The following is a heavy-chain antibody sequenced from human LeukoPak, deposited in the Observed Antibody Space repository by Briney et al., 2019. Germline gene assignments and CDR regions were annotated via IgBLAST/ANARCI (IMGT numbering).Heavy chain of an antibody. CDR1: GGSFSGYY. V-gene: IGHV4-34*01. CDR2: INHSGST. Sequence: SETLSLTSAVYGGSFSGYYWSWIRQPPGKGLEWIGEINHSGSTNYNPSLKSRVTISVDTSKNQFSLKLSSVTAADTAVYYCARGRIAARHYYYYYMDVWGKGTTVTVSS. J-gene: IGHJ6*03. CDR3: ARGRIAARHYYYYYMDV. D-gene: IGHD6-6*01.